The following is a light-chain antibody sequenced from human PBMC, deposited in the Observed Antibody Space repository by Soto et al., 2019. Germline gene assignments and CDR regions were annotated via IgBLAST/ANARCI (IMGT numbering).Light chain of an antibody. V-gene: IGKV1-39*01. Sequence: DLKMTQSPSSLSASVGDRVTVTCRASQSISSYLNWYQQKPGKAPKLLIYAASSLQSGVPSRFSGSGSGTDFTLTISSLQPEDFATYYCQQSYSTPLNCGGGTKGDI. CDR2: AAS. CDR1: QSISSY. J-gene: IGKJ4*01. CDR3: QQSYSTPLN.